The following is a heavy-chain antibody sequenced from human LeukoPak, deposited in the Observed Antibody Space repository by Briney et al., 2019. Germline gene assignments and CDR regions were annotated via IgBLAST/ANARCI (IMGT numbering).Heavy chain of an antibody. V-gene: IGHV3-23*01. CDR2: ITVSGDTT. CDR3: AQGYSSGWFPY. CDR1: GFSVSSYG. J-gene: IGHJ4*02. D-gene: IGHD6-19*01. Sequence: GGSLRLSCAASGFSVSSYGVSWVRQAPGKGLEWVSAITVSGDTTYYADSVKGRFIISRDNSKNTLYLQMNSLRAEDTAVYYCAQGYSSGWFPYWGQGTLVTVSS.